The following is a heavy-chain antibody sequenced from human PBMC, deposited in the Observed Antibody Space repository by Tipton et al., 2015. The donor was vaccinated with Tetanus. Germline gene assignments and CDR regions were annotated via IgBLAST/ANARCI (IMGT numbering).Heavy chain of an antibody. CDR2: IYYSGST. V-gene: IGHV4-39*01. Sequence: TLSLTCTVSGGSISSSSYYWGWIRQPPGKGLEWIGSIYYSGSTYYNPSLKSRVTISVDTSKNQFSLKLSSVTAADTAVYYCARADHCSGGSCYFNFSRRNWFDPWGQGTLVTVSS. CDR1: GGSISSSSYY. D-gene: IGHD2-15*01. J-gene: IGHJ5*02. CDR3: ARADHCSGGSCYFNFSRRNWFDP.